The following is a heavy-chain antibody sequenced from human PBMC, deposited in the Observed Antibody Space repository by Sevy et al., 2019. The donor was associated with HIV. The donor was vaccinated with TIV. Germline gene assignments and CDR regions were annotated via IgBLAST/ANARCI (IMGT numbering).Heavy chain of an antibody. D-gene: IGHD1-1*01. CDR2: IKSKTDGGTT. CDR3: TTAGDGIYYYYYGMDV. J-gene: IGHJ6*02. Sequence: WGSLRLSCAASGFTFSNAWMSWVRQAPGKGLEWVGRIKSKTDGGTTDYAAPVKGRFTISRDDSKNTLYLQMNSLKTEDTAVYYCTTAGDGIYYYYYGMDVWGQGTTVTVSS. CDR1: GFTFSNAW. V-gene: IGHV3-15*01.